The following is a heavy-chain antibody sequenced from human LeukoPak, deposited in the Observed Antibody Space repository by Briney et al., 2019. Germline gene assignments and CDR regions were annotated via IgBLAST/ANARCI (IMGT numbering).Heavy chain of an antibody. Sequence: SETLSLTCTVSGDSISSYYWSWIRQPPGKGLEWIGYIYYDGSTNYNPSLKSRVTISVDTSKNQFSLKLSSMTATDTAVYYCAREGDTYGQYYFDYWGQGTLVTVSS. D-gene: IGHD5-18*01. CDR2: IYYDGST. J-gene: IGHJ4*02. CDR1: GDSISSYY. V-gene: IGHV4-59*01. CDR3: AREGDTYGQYYFDY.